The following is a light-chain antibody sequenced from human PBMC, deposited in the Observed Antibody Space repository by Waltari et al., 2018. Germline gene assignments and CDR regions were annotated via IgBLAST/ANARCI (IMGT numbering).Light chain of an antibody. CDR1: QSLLFSSNNRNY. Sequence: DVVMTQSPDSLAVSLGARAPITCRSSQSLLFSSNNRNYLAWYQQKPGQPPKLLIYWASTRQSGVPDRFSGSGSGTDFTLTISSLQAEDVAVYHCQQYYFTPLTFGGGTKVEIK. CDR2: WAS. CDR3: QQYYFTPLT. V-gene: IGKV4-1*01. J-gene: IGKJ4*01.